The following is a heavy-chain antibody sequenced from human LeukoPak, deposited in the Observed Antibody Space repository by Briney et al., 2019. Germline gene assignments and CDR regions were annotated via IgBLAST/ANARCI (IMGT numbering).Heavy chain of an antibody. CDR2: ISAYNGNA. CDR3: TRDLGVDTSMIFFDY. J-gene: IGHJ4*02. D-gene: IGHD5-18*01. Sequence: ASVKVSCKASGYTFTSFGISWVRQAPGQGLEWMGWISAYNGNANYVQRFQGRVTMTTDTSTSTAYMELRSLRSDDTAMLYCTRDLGVDTSMIFFDYWGQGTLVTVSS. V-gene: IGHV1-18*01. CDR1: GYTFTSFG.